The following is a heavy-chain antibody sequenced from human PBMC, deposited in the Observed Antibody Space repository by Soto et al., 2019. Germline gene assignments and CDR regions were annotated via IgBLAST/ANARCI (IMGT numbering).Heavy chain of an antibody. CDR3: AREAKGYCSGGSCYPDWFDP. CDR2: IYYSGST. D-gene: IGHD2-15*01. V-gene: IGHV4-31*03. J-gene: IGHJ5*02. CDR1: GCSISSGGYY. Sequence: PSETLSLTCTVSGCSISSGGYYWSWIRQHPGKGLEWIGYIYYSGSTYYNPSLKSRVTISVDTSKNQFSLKLSSVTAADTAVYYCAREAKGYCSGGSCYPDWFDPWGQGTLVTVSS.